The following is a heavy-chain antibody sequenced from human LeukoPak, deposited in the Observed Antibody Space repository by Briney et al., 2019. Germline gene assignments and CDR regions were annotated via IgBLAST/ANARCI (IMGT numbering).Heavy chain of an antibody. CDR3: AKDLLEWPRLGYYYYGMDV. CDR1: GFTFSNYA. J-gene: IGHJ6*02. CDR2: ISGSGGST. V-gene: IGHV3-23*01. D-gene: IGHD3-3*01. Sequence: GGSLRLSCAASGFTFSNYAMRWVRQAPGKGLEWVSAISGSGGSTYYADSVKGRFAISRDNSKNTLYLQMNSLRAEDTAVYYCAKDLLEWPRLGYYYYGMDVWGQGTTVTVSS.